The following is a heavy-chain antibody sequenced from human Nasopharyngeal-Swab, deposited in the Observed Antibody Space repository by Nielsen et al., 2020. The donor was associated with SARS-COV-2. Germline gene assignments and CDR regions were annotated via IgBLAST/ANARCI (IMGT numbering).Heavy chain of an antibody. CDR2: ISYDGSNK. CDR1: GFTDSSYA. Sequence: GGCRRLSWAAAGFTDSSYAMHWVRQAPGKGLEWVAVISYDGSNKYYADSVKGRFTISRDNSKNTLYLQMNSLRAEDTAVYYCARDWAHYYGSGALLLWWFDPWGQGTLVTVSS. D-gene: IGHD3-10*01. CDR3: ARDWAHYYGSGALLLWWFDP. V-gene: IGHV3-30-3*01. J-gene: IGHJ5*02.